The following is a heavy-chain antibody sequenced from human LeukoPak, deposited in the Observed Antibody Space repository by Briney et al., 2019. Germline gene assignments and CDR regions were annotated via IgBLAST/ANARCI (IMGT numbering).Heavy chain of an antibody. V-gene: IGHV4-34*01. CDR3: ARRPGYCPNGVCYKRNWFDP. J-gene: IGHJ5*02. D-gene: IGHD2-8*01. Sequence: PSETLSLTCAVYGGSFSDYYWNWIRQPPRKGLEWIGEINQSGSTNYNPSLKSRVTLSVDTSNNQFSLKLSSVTAADTAVYYCARRPGYCPNGVCYKRNWFDPWGQGTLVTVSS. CDR1: GGSFSDYY. CDR2: INQSGST.